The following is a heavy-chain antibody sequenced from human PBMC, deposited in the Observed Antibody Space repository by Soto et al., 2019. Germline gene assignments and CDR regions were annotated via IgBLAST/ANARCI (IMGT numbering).Heavy chain of an antibody. V-gene: IGHV1-8*01. CDR1: GYTFTSYD. J-gene: IGHJ4*02. Sequence: QVQLVQSGAEVKKPGASVKVSCKASGYTFTSYDINWVRQATGQGLEWMGWMNPNSGNTGYAQKFRGRGTMTRNTSRSTVYMELSSRRSEDTAGYYCARTLYGDNVDYWGQGPLVTVSS. CDR2: MNPNSGNT. D-gene: IGHD4-17*01. CDR3: ARTLYGDNVDY.